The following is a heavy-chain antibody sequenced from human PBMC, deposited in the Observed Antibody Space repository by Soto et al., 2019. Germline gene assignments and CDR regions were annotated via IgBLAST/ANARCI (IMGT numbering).Heavy chain of an antibody. D-gene: IGHD2-15*01. V-gene: IGHV4-39*01. Sequence: QLQLQESGPGLVMPSETLSLTCTVSGASISSSSFYWGWIRQPPGKGLEWIGSIYYSGSTSYNPSLKSRVTISVDTSKSQFSLRLNSVTAADTAVYYCARQRGYGYLDYWGQGTLVTVSS. CDR1: GASISSSSFY. CDR2: IYYSGST. J-gene: IGHJ4*02. CDR3: ARQRGYGYLDY.